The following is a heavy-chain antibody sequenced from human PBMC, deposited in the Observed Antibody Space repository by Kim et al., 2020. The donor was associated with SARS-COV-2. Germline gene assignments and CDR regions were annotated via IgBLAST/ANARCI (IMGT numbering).Heavy chain of an antibody. J-gene: IGHJ4*02. D-gene: IGHD2-2*01. CDR2: TT. V-gene: IGHV4-59*09. Sequence: TTDHNPALRGRVTISIDTSKNQFSLNLRSVTAADTAVYYCARGSPVANNWGQGTLVTVSS. CDR3: ARGSPVANN.